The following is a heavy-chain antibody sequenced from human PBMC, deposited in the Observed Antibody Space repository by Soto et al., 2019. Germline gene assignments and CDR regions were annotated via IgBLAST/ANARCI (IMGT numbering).Heavy chain of an antibody. D-gene: IGHD6-19*01. CDR3: ARLQYSRGWCDY. CDR2: IYPGDSDT. J-gene: IGHJ4*02. CDR1: GYSFTSYC. V-gene: IGHV5-51*01. Sequence: GEYLKISCKGSGYSFTSYCIGWVRQMPGKGLEWMWIIYPGDSDTRYSPSFQGQVTISADKSISTAYLQWSSLKASDTAMYYCARLQYSRGWCDYWGQGTLVTVSS.